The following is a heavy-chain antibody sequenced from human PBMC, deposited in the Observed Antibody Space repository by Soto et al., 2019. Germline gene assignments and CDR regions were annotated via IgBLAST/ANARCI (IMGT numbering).Heavy chain of an antibody. CDR1: GVTFSSYG. CDR2: ISYDGSNK. CDR3: AKSAACSGGSCYRVYFDY. D-gene: IGHD2-15*01. V-gene: IGHV3-30*18. J-gene: IGHJ4*02. Sequence: SMRLSCAAAGVTFSSYGMHRVSKAPGKGLEWVAVISYDGSNKYYADSVKGRFTISRDNSKNTLYLQMNSLRAEDTAVYYCAKSAACSGGSCYRVYFDYWGQRTLVTVSS.